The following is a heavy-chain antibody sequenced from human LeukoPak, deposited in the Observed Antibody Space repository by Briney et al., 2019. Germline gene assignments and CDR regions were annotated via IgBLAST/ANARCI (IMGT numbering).Heavy chain of an antibody. CDR3: ARTPTAMVRKDAFDI. D-gene: IGHD5-18*01. Sequence: SGPTLVKPTQTLTLTCTLSGLSLTTSGVGVGWIRQPPGKALEWLALIYWDDDKRYSPSLKNRLTITKDTSKNQVVLTMTNMDPVDTATYYCARTPTAMVRKDAFDIWGQGTMVTVSS. V-gene: IGHV2-5*02. J-gene: IGHJ3*02. CDR2: IYWDDDK. CDR1: GLSLTTSGVG.